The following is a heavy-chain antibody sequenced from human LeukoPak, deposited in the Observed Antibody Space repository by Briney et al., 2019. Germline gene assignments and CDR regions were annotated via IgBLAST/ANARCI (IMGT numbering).Heavy chain of an antibody. V-gene: IGHV3-30-3*01. J-gene: IGHJ6*02. CDR1: GFTFSSYA. Sequence: GRSLRLSCAASGFTFSSYAMHWVRQAPGKGLEWVAVISYDGSHKYYADSVKGRFTISRDNSKNTLYLQMNSLRAEDTAVYYCARDNDRSYYDFWSGYFDSYYYYGMDVWGQGTTVTVSS. CDR3: ARDNDRSYYDFWSGYFDSYYYYGMDV. D-gene: IGHD3-3*01. CDR2: ISYDGSHK.